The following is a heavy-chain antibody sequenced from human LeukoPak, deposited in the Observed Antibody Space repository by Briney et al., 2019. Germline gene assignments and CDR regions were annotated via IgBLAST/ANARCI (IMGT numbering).Heavy chain of an antibody. CDR2: INLTAPT. V-gene: IGHV4-34*13. J-gene: IGHJ4*02. Sequence: PGKGXXXMXEINLTAPTTYTPSLNPRVTISVHTSKTQFSLKLSSVTAADTAVYYCARPQAPYYDFWSGYYDYWGQGTLVTVSS. CDR3: ARPQAPYYDFWSGYYDY. D-gene: IGHD3-3*01.